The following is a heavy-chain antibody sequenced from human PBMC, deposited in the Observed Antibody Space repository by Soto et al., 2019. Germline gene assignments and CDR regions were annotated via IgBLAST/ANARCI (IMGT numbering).Heavy chain of an antibody. CDR1: GFTFNSLS. CDR3: AREPYGDSQYFDY. CDR2: VSFDGKVT. Sequence: QVQLVEYGGGMGQAGTSLRLSCTGSGFTFNSLSLHWVRQGPDKSLEWVAVVSFDGKVTYYADSVKGRFTVSRDISKNTIYLQANSLRPEDTAVYYCAREPYGDSQYFDYWGQGTPVTVSS. J-gene: IGHJ4*02. D-gene: IGHD2-21*02. V-gene: IGHV3-30*04.